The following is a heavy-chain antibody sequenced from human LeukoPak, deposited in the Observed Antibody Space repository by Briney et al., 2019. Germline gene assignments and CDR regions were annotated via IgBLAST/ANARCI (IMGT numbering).Heavy chain of an antibody. J-gene: IGHJ5*02. Sequence: ASVKVSCKASGFTXTAYHIHWVRQARGQGLEWMGWINPNSGGTNYAQKFQGRVTMTRDTSISTAYIELNRLRSDDTAVYYCARGYCTGDSCSGAWFDPWGRGTVVTVFS. CDR1: GFTXTAYH. D-gene: IGHD2-15*01. V-gene: IGHV1-2*02. CDR2: INPNSGGT. CDR3: ARGYCTGDSCSGAWFDP.